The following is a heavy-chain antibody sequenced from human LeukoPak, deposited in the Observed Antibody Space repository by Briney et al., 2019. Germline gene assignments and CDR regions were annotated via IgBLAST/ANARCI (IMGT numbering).Heavy chain of an antibody. Sequence: PGGSLRLSCAASGFTFSSYGMHWVRQAPGKGLEWVAFIRYDGSNKYYADSVKGRFTISRDNSKNTLYLQMNSLRAEDTAVYYCARDNPSIAAADNWFDPWGQGTLVTVSS. CDR2: IRYDGSNK. V-gene: IGHV3-30*02. CDR3: ARDNPSIAAADNWFDP. D-gene: IGHD6-13*01. CDR1: GFTFSSYG. J-gene: IGHJ5*02.